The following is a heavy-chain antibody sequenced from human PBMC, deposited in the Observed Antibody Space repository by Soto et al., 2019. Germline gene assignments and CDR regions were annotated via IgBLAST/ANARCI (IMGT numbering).Heavy chain of an antibody. CDR3: TREFSGSGG. CDR1: GFTFGDSP. D-gene: IGHD3-10*01. J-gene: IGHJ4*02. CDR2: IQSKPSGGTT. V-gene: IGHV3-49*03. Sequence: GGSLRLSCVVSGFTFGDSPMSWFRQAPGKGLEWVGFIQSKPSGGTTEYSPSVKGRFTISGDDSKSIVYLQMNSLKAEDTAVYYCTREFSGSGGWGQGTLVTVSS.